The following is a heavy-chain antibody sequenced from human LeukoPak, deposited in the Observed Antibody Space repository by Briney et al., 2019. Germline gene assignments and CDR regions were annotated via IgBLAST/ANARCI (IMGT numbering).Heavy chain of an antibody. CDR2: ISYSGST. CDR3: ARDLLYGEGDDDGFDI. J-gene: IGHJ3*02. Sequence: SETLSLTCTVSGGSISSSSYSWGWIRQPPGKGLEWIGSISYSGSTYYNPSLKSRVTISEDTSKNQFSLKLSSVTAADTAVYYCARDLLYGEGDDDGFDIWGQGTKVTVS. CDR1: GGSISSSSYS. V-gene: IGHV4-39*07. D-gene: IGHD3-10*01.